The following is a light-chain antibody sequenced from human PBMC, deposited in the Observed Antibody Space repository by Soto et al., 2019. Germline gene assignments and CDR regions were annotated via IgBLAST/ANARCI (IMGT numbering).Light chain of an antibody. V-gene: IGLV1-40*01. J-gene: IGLJ1*01. CDR2: SSV. CDR1: SSNIGAGYD. CDR3: QSYDSRLNGYV. Sequence: QSVLTQPPSVSGAPGQGVIISCTGSSSNIGAGYDVHWYQQLPRTAPKLLIYSSVNRPSGVPDRFSASKSGTSASLAITGLRAEDEADYYCQSYDSRLNGYVFRTGTKVTVL.